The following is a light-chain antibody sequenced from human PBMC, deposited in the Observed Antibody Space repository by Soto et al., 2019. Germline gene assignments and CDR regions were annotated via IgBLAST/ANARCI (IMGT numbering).Light chain of an antibody. CDR3: SSYTSSNTVV. CDR2: EAS. Sequence: SALTQAAAVSGSPGQSITISCTGTSSDVGGYKYVSWYQQHPGKAPKLMIYEASNRPSGVSNRFSGSKSGNTASLTISGLQAEDEADYYCSSYTSSNTVVFGGGTKVTVL. J-gene: IGLJ3*02. V-gene: IGLV2-14*01. CDR1: SSDVGGYKY.